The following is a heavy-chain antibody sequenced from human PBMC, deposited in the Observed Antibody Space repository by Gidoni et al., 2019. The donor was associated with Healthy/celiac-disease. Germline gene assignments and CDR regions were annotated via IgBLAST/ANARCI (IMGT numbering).Heavy chain of an antibody. D-gene: IGHD5-18*01. CDR2: ISGSGGST. CDR3: AKDPALDTALVNYYYGMDV. CDR1: GFTLSSYA. J-gene: IGHJ6*02. V-gene: IGHV3-23*01. Sequence: EVQLLESGGGLVQPGGSLRLSCAASGFTLSSYAMRWVRQAPGKGLEWVSAISGSGGSTYYADSVKGRFTISRDNSKNTLYLQMNSLRAEDTALYYCAKDPALDTALVNYYYGMDVWGQGTTVTVSS.